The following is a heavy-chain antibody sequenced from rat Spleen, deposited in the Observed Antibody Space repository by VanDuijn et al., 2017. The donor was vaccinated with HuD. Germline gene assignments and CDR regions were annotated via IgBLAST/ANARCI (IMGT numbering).Heavy chain of an antibody. Sequence: EVQLVESGGGLVQPGRSLKLSCAASGFTFSNYGMHWIRQAPKKGLEWVATISYDGSSTYYRDSVKGRFTISRDNAKSTLYLQMDSLRSEDTATYYCARRHYGYTDYFDYWGQGVMVTVSS. CDR3: ARRHYGYTDYFDY. D-gene: IGHD1-9*01. CDR1: GFTFSNYG. CDR2: ISYDGSST. V-gene: IGHV5-19*01. J-gene: IGHJ2*01.